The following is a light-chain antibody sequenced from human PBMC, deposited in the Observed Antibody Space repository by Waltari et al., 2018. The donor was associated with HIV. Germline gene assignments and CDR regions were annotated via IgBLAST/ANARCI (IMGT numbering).Light chain of an antibody. CDR1: ISAVGGYNY. J-gene: IGLJ2*01. V-gene: IGLV2-14*03. CDR3: ASNRLDYTLI. CDR2: DVS. Sequence: QSALTQPASVSGSPGQSITISCTGSISAVGGYNYVSWYQHHPGKAPRLIMYDVSERPSGVSHRFSGSKSGSTASLTISGLQAEDEAHYYCASNRLDYTLIFGGGTKLTVL.